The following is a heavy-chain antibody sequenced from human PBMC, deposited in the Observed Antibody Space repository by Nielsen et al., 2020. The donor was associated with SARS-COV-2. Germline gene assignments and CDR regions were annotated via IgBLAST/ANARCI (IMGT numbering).Heavy chain of an antibody. V-gene: IGHV3-23*01. CDR3: AKDGVVRGDALDL. CDR2: TSASGAST. Sequence: GESLKISCAASGFTFNIYAMAWVRRAPGRGLEWVSGTSASGASTYYADSVKGRFSISRDNSKNTLYLEMHRLRVDDTGVYYCAKDGVVRGDALDLWGQGTMVTVSS. J-gene: IGHJ3*01. D-gene: IGHD3-10*01. CDR1: GFTFNIYA.